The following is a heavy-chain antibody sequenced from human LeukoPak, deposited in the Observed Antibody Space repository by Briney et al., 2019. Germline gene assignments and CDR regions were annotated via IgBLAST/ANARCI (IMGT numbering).Heavy chain of an antibody. D-gene: IGHD3-22*01. CDR1: GFTFSNYW. CDR2: IKQDGSEK. Sequence: GGSLRLSCAASGFTFSNYWMSWVRQAPGKGLEWVANIKQDGSEKNYVDSVQGRFTSSRDNAKNSLYLQMNSLRAEDTAVYYCARDVGYDSSGSYPYYFDYWGLGTLVTVSS. CDR3: ARDVGYDSSGSYPYYFDY. J-gene: IGHJ4*02. V-gene: IGHV3-7*05.